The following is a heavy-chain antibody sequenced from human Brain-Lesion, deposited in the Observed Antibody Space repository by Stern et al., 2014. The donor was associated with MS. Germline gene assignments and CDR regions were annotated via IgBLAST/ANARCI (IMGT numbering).Heavy chain of an antibody. J-gene: IGHJ4*02. CDR1: GVNFSSRR. Sequence: VPLVEPGAVVKKPGSSVRVSCEASGVNFSSRRISWVRQAPGHGLEGMGSIIHLLSTTDYAQKFQGRLAITADESTRTAYMELSGLRLEDTAIYYCATDGEQTLGLADDWGQGTLVTVAS. CDR2: IIHLLSTT. D-gene: IGHD3-16*01. V-gene: IGHV1-69*11. CDR3: ATDGEQTLGLADD.